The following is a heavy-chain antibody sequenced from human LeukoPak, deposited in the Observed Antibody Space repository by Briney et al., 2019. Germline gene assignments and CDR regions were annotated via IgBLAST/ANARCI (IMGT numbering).Heavy chain of an antibody. Sequence: PSETLSLTCTVSGGSVSNYYWSWIRQPPGKGLEWIGYIFYSGSTSYNPSLKSRVTISSDTSKNQFSLRLTSVTAADTAVYYCARDVVDNFYNNSVYYGRGVFDIWGQGTMGTVSS. V-gene: IGHV4-59*02. D-gene: IGHD3-22*01. J-gene: IGHJ3*02. CDR3: ARDVVDNFYNNSVYYGRGVFDI. CDR1: GGSVSNYY. CDR2: IFYSGST.